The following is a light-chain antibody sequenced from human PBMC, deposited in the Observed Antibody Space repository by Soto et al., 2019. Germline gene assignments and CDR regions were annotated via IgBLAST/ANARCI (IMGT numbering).Light chain of an antibody. CDR2: DVS. J-gene: IGLJ2*01. Sequence: QCALTQPASVSGSPGQSITISCTATSSDVGGYNYVSWYQQHPGKAPKLMIYDVSNRPSGVSNRFSGSKSGNTASLTISGLQAEDEADYYCSSYTSSSTVVFGGGTQLTVL. CDR3: SSYTSSSTVV. V-gene: IGLV2-14*01. CDR1: SSDVGGYNY.